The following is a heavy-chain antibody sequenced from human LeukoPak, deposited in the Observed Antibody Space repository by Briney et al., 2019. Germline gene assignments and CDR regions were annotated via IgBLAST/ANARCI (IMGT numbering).Heavy chain of an antibody. CDR1: GFTFSSNY. J-gene: IGHJ3*02. D-gene: IGHD3-3*01. V-gene: IGHV3-66*01. CDR2: IYSGGST. CDR3: ARDYMVRNYDFWSGYYWHDAFDI. Sequence: GGSLRLSCAASGFTFSSNYMSWVRQAPGKGLEWVSVIYSGGSTYYADSVKGRFTISRDNSKNTLYLQMNSLRAEDTAVYYCARDYMVRNYDFWSGYYWHDAFDIWGQGTMVTVSS.